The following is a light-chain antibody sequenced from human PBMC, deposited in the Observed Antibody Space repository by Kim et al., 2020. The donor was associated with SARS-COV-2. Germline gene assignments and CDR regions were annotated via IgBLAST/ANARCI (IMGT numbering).Light chain of an antibody. Sequence: ASVGDRVTITCQASQDISNYLNWYQQKPGKAPKLLIYDASNLETGVPSRFSGSGSGTNFSFTISSLQPEDIATYYCQQYDNLPITFGQGTRLEIK. V-gene: IGKV1-33*01. CDR2: DAS. J-gene: IGKJ5*01. CDR1: QDISNY. CDR3: QQYDNLPIT.